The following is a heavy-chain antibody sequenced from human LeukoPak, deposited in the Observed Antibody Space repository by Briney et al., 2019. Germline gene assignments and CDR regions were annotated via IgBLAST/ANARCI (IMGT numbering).Heavy chain of an antibody. CDR1: GGSISGYY. J-gene: IGHJ5*02. V-gene: IGHV4-59*01. D-gene: IGHD6-13*01. CDR2: IYYSGST. CDR3: ARGCSAGTPHNGFDP. Sequence: SETLSLTCTVCGGSISGYYWSWIRQPPGKALEWSGYIYYSGSTNYNPSHKSRVTISVDTSMNQFSLKLSSVTAADTAVYYCARGCSAGTPHNGFDPWGQGTLVTVSS.